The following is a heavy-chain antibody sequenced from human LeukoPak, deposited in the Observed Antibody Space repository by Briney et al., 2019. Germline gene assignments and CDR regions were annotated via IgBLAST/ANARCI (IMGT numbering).Heavy chain of an antibody. J-gene: IGHJ3*02. D-gene: IGHD6-13*01. CDR3: ARDRVPGYVSRFPGDSFDI. V-gene: IGHV4-59*12. Sequence: SETLSLTCTVSGGSISSYYWSWIRQPPGKGLEWIGYIYYSGSTNYNPSLKSRVTISVDTSKNQFSLKLSSVTAADTAVYYCARDRVPGYVSRFPGDSFDIWGQGTLVTVSS. CDR2: IYYSGST. CDR1: GGSISSYY.